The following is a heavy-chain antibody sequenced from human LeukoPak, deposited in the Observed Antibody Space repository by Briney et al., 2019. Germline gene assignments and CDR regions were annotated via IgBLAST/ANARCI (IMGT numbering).Heavy chain of an antibody. CDR1: GYSFTSYW. D-gene: IGHD5-18*01. Sequence: GESLRISCKGSGYSFTSYWISWVRRIPGKGLEWMGRIDPSDSYTNYSPSFQGHVTISADKSISTAYLQWSSLKASDTAMYYCARRDTAMDPFDYWGQGTLVTVSS. CDR2: IDPSDSYT. CDR3: ARRDTAMDPFDY. J-gene: IGHJ4*02. V-gene: IGHV5-10-1*01.